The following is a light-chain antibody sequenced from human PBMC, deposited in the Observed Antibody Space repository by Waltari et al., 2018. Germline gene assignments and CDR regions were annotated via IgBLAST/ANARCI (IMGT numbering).Light chain of an antibody. J-gene: IGKJ5*01. CDR2: WAS. CDR3: QQYYSTPPIT. CDR1: QSVLYSSNNKNY. V-gene: IGKV4-1*01. Sequence: DIVMTHSPDSLAVSLGERATINCKSSQSVLYSSNNKNYLAWYQQKPGQPPQLLIYWASTRESGVPDRFSGSGSGTDFTLTISSLQAEDVAVYYCQQYYSTPPITFGQGTRLEIK.